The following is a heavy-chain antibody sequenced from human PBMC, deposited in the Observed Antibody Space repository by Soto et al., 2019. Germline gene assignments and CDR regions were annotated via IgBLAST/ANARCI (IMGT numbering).Heavy chain of an antibody. CDR3: ASDWAIVGGVTPILGV. Sequence: GGSLRLSCAASGFTCSIYGMSWLRQVPGKGPEWLPNLKEARSEEYDVDCVKGRFTISRDNAKNSRYLQMNSLRAEDTAVYYCASDWAIVGGVTPILGVWGQRTKVSV. CDR2: LKEARSEE. J-gene: IGHJ6*02. D-gene: IGHD3-16*01. V-gene: IGHV3-7*01. CDR1: GFTCSIYG.